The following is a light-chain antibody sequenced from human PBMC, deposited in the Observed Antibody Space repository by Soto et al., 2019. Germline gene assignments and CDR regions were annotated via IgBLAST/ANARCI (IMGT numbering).Light chain of an antibody. J-gene: IGKJ3*01. CDR3: QQYGSSPLFT. CDR1: QSVSSSY. CDR2: GAS. Sequence: EIVLTQSPGTLSLSPGERATLSCRASQSVSSSYFAWYQQKPGQAPRLLIYGASSRATGIPDSFSGSGSGTDFTLTISRLEPEDVTVYYCQQYGSSPLFTFGPGTTVDIK. V-gene: IGKV3-20*01.